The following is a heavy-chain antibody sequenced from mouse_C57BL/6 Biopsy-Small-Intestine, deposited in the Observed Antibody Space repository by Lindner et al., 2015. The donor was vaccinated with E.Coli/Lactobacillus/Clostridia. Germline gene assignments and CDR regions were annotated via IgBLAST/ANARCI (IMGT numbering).Heavy chain of an antibody. V-gene: IGHV1-42*01. Sequence: VQLQESGPELVKPGASVKIPCKASGYTFTDYNMDWVKQSHGKSLEWIGEINPSTGGTTYNQKFKAKATLTVDKSSSTAYMQLKSLTSEDSAVYYCARGGDSSGPYYFDYWGQGTTLTVSS. D-gene: IGHD3-2*02. CDR1: GYTFTDYN. CDR3: ARGGDSSGPYYFDY. J-gene: IGHJ2*01. CDR2: INPSTGGT.